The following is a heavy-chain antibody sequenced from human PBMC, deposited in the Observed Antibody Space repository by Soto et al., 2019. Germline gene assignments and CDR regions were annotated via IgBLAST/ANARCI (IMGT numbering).Heavy chain of an antibody. J-gene: IGHJ4*02. Sequence: LRLSCAASGFTVSSNYMSWVRQAPGKGLEWVSVIYSGGSTYYADSLRGRFTISRDNSQNSLFLQMNSLRIDDTAVYYCARANNGYDLDSWGLGTLVTVSS. CDR1: GFTVSSNY. D-gene: IGHD5-12*01. CDR3: ARANNGYDLDS. V-gene: IGHV3-53*05. CDR2: IYSGGST.